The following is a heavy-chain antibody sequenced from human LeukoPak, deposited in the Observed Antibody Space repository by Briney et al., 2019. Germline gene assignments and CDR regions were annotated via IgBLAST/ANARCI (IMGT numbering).Heavy chain of an antibody. D-gene: IGHD2-2*01. CDR2: ISSSGSTI. V-gene: IGHV3-11*04. Sequence: GGSLRLSCAASGFTFSDYYMSWIRQAPGKGLEWVSYISSSGSTIYYADSVKGRFTISRDNAKNSLYLQMNSLRAEDTAVYYCARDQRRYCSSTSCAWFDPWGQGTLVTVSS. CDR1: GFTFSDYY. CDR3: ARDQRRYCSSTSCAWFDP. J-gene: IGHJ5*02.